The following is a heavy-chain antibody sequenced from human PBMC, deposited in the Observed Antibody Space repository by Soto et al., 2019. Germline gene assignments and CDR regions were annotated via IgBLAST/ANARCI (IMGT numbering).Heavy chain of an antibody. CDR2: IYYSGST. CDR3: ARIDYYYGSGSYYPPDY. CDR1: GGSISSYY. V-gene: IGHV4-59*01. J-gene: IGHJ4*02. Sequence: SETLSLTCTVSGGSISSYYWSWIRQPPGKGLEWIGYIYYSGSTNYNPSLKSRVTISVDTSKNQFSLKLSSVTAAGTAVYYCARIDYYYGSGSYYPPDYWGQGTLVTVSS. D-gene: IGHD3-10*01.